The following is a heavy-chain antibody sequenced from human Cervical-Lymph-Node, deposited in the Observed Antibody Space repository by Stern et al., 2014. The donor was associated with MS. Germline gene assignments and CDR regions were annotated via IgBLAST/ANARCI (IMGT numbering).Heavy chain of an antibody. Sequence: QVQLQESGPGLVKPSQTLSLTCTVSGDSISSGGYYWNWIRQHPGKGLECIGYIHYSGRTSYNPSLKSRATISVDTSKNQFALKLSSVTAADTAVYYCAREGGRVTSGGTHHFDYWGQGILVTVSS. V-gene: IGHV4-31*03. CDR2: IHYSGRT. D-gene: IGHD2-2*01. J-gene: IGHJ4*02. CDR3: AREGGRVTSGGTHHFDY. CDR1: GDSISSGGYY.